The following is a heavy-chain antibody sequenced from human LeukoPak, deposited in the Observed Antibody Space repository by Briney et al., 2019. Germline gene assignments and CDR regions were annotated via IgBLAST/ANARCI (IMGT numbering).Heavy chain of an antibody. CDR3: APLANVYGSGGSCYASPKTDY. CDR2: VDPEDGET. D-gene: IGHD2-15*01. Sequence: ASVKISCKVSGYTFTDYYMHWVQQAPGKGLEWMGLVDPEDGETIYAEKFQGRVTITADTSTDTAYMELSSLRSEDTAVYYCAPLANVYGSGGSCYASPKTDYWGQGTLVTVSS. V-gene: IGHV1-69-2*01. J-gene: IGHJ4*02. CDR1: GYTFTDYY.